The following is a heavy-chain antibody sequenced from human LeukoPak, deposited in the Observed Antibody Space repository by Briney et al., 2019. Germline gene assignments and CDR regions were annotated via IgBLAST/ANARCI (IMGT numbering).Heavy chain of an antibody. J-gene: IGHJ4*02. CDR3: ARVGSIAAAGTPDY. CDR2: ISYDGSNK. CDR1: GFTFNTYT. V-gene: IGHV3-30-3*01. Sequence: GGSLRLSCAASGFTFNTYTIHWVRQAPGMGLEWVTLISYDGSNKYYTDSVKGRFTISRDNSRNTLYLQMNSLRAEDTAVYYCARVGSIAAAGTPDYWGQGTLVTVSS. D-gene: IGHD6-13*01.